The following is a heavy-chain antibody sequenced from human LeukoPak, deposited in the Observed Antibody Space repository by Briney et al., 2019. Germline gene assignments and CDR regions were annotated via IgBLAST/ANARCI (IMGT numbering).Heavy chain of an antibody. CDR2: IYSGSST. D-gene: IGHD3-10*01. CDR1: GFTVSSSY. V-gene: IGHV3-53*01. J-gene: IGHJ4*02. Sequence: GGSLRLSCAASGFTVSSSYMSWVRQAPGKGLERVSVIYSGSSTYYADSVKGRFTISRDNSKNTVYLQINSLRAEDTAVYYCAKVDYNSGSLFDYWGQGTLVTVSS. CDR3: AKVDYNSGSLFDY.